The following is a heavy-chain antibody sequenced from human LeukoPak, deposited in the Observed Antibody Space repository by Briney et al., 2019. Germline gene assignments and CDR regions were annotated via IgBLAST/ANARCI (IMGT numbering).Heavy chain of an antibody. CDR2: IYRGGDT. CDR3: AKSKDSGYDYVEWYFDL. Sequence: GGSLRLSCAASGFAVSNNYMMWVRQAPGRGLEWVSDIYRGGDTNYADSVKGRFTISRDSSKNTLYLQMNSLRTEDTAMYYCAKSKDSGYDYVEWYFDLWGRGTLVTVSP. V-gene: IGHV3-53*05. CDR1: GFAVSNNY. J-gene: IGHJ2*01. D-gene: IGHD5-12*01.